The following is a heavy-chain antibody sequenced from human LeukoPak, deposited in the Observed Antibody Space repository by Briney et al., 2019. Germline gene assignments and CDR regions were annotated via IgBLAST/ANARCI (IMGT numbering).Heavy chain of an antibody. D-gene: IGHD3-22*01. CDR1: GYTFTSYG. CDR3: ARDADYYYDSSGNGAFDI. J-gene: IGHJ3*02. Sequence: GASVKVSCKASGYTFTSYGISWVRQAPGQGLEWMGWISAYNGNTNYAQKLQGRVTMTTDTSTSTAYMELRSLRSEDTAVYYCARDADYYYDSSGNGAFDIWGQGTMVTVSS. V-gene: IGHV1-18*01. CDR2: ISAYNGNT.